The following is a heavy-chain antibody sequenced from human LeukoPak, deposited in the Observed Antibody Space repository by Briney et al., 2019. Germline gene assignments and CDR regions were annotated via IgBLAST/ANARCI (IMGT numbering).Heavy chain of an antibody. J-gene: IGHJ4*02. CDR2: IYYSGST. D-gene: IGHD6-6*01. CDR1: GGSISSSSYY. CDR3: ATRTLHIAARPWGYFDY. V-gene: IGHV4-39*07. Sequence: PSETLSLTCTVSGGSISSSSYYWGWICQPPGKGLEWIGGIYYSGSTYYNPSLKSRVTISVDTSKNQFSLKLSSVTAADTAVYYCATRTLHIAARPWGYFDYWGQGTLVTVSS.